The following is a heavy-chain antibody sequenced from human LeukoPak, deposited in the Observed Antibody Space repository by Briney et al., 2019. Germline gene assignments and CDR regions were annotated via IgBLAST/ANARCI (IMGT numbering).Heavy chain of an antibody. V-gene: IGHV3-48*02. CDR2: ISSSSNTI. CDR1: GFTFSSYS. CDR3: ARDDYYDSSGYPLGY. J-gene: IGHJ4*02. D-gene: IGHD3-22*01. Sequence: GGSLRLSCAASGFTFSSYSMNWVRQYPGKGLEWVSYISSSSNTIYYADSVKGRFTISRDNAKNSLYLQMNSLRDEDTAVYYCARDDYYDSSGYPLGYWGQGTLVTVSS.